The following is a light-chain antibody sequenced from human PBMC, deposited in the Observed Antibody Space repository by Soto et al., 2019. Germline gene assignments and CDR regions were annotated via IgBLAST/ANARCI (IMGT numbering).Light chain of an antibody. V-gene: IGKV3-15*01. Sequence: EIVMTQSPATLSVSPGERATLSCWASQSVSTNLAWYLQKPGQAPRLIIYGASTRATGIPARFSGSGSGPEFTLTISSLQSEDFAVYYCQQYHNWPSTFGGGTRVEIK. CDR1: QSVSTN. J-gene: IGKJ4*01. CDR2: GAS. CDR3: QQYHNWPST.